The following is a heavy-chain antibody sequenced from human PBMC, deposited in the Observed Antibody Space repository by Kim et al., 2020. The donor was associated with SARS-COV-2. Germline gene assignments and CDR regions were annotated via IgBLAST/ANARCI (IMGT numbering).Heavy chain of an antibody. Sequence: GGSLRLSCAASGFTFSSYAMSWVRQAPGKGLEWVSAISGSGGSTYYADSVKGRFTISRDNSKNTLYLQMNSLRAEDTAVYYCAKPELSIAARLIYYFDYWGQGTLVTVSS. CDR3: AKPELSIAARLIYYFDY. J-gene: IGHJ4*02. CDR1: GFTFSSYA. CDR2: ISGSGGST. D-gene: IGHD6-6*01. V-gene: IGHV3-23*01.